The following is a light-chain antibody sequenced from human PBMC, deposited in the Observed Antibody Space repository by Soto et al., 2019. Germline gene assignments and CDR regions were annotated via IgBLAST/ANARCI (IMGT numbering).Light chain of an antibody. V-gene: IGKV3-20*01. CDR1: QRVSTF. CDR2: EAS. CDR3: QQYVISVT. Sequence: EIVLTQSPGTLSLSPGDRATLSCRASQRVSTFLAWYQQRPGQAPRLLISEASNRATGIPARFSGSGSGTDFTLTIGRLEPQDSAMYYCQQYVISVTFGQGTRLEIK. J-gene: IGKJ5*01.